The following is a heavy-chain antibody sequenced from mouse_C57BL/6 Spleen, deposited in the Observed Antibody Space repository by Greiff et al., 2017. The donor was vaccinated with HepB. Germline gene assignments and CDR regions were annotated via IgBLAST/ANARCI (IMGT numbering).Heavy chain of an antibody. V-gene: IGHV7-3*01. CDR3: ASSTTPQDWFAY. CDR2: IRNKANGYTT. J-gene: IGHJ3*01. D-gene: IGHD6-1*01. CDR1: GFTFTDYY. Sequence: EVQGVESGGGLVQPGGSLSLSCAASGFTFTDYYMSWVRQPPGKALEWLGFIRNKANGYTTEYSASVKGRFTISRDNSQSILYLQMNALRAEDSATYYGASSTTPQDWFAYWGQGTLVTVSA.